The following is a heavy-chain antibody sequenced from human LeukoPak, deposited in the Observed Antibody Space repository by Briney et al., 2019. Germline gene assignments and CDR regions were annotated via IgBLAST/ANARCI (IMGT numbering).Heavy chain of an antibody. CDR1: GFTFSSYS. V-gene: IGHV3-21*01. D-gene: IGHD1-14*01. CDR3: AKDRSEYSNTRNAPVAPIPGEPDY. J-gene: IGHJ4*02. CDR2: ISSSSSYI. Sequence: GGSLRLSCAASGFTFSSYSMNWVRQAPGKGLEWVSSISSSSSYIYYADSVKGRFTISRDNAKNSLYLQMTNLRAEDTAVYYCAKDRSEYSNTRNAPVAPIPGEPDYWGLGTLVTVSS.